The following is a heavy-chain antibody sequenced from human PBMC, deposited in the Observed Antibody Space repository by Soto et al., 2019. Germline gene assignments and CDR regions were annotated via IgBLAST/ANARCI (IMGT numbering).Heavy chain of an antibody. CDR2: ISDDGSST. Sequence: WVRQAPGKGLVWVSRISDDGSSTSYADSVKGRFTISRDNAKNTLFLQMDSLRAEDTAVYYCARGIGYSAQDYWGQGTLVTVSS. CDR3: ARGIGYSAQDY. V-gene: IGHV3-74*01. D-gene: IGHD1-1*01. J-gene: IGHJ4*02.